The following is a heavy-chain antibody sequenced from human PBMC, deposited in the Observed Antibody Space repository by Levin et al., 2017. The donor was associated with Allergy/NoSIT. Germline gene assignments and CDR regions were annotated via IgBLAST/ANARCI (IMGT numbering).Heavy chain of an antibody. CDR2: IYYSGST. V-gene: IGHV4-59*01. D-gene: IGHD3-22*01. CDR3: AREMDYYDSSGDTNAFDI. CDR1: GGYISSYY. Sequence: SETLSLTCTVSGGYISSYYWSWIRQPPGKGLEWIGYIYYSGSTNYNPSLKSRVTISVDTSKNQFSLKLSSVTAADTAVYYCAREMDYYDSSGDTNAFDIWGQGTMVTVSS. J-gene: IGHJ3*02.